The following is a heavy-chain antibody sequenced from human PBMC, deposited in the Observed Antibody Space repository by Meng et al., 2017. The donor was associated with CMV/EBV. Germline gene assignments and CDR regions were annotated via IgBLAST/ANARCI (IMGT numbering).Heavy chain of an antibody. V-gene: IGHV4-39*07. D-gene: IGHD6-19*01. CDR3: ARDSAVAGVVDY. Sequence: QVQLQGSGPGPVKPSETPSLPGPVSGGSISSSSYYWGWIRQPPGKGLEWIGSIYYSGSTYYNPSLKSRVTISVDTSKNQFSLKLSSVTAADTAVYYCARDSAVAGVVDYWGQGTLVTVSS. CDR2: IYYSGST. J-gene: IGHJ4*02. CDR1: GGSISSSSYY.